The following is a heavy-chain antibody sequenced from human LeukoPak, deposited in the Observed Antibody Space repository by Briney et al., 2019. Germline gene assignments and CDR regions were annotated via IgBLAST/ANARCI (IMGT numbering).Heavy chain of an antibody. J-gene: IGHJ4*02. D-gene: IGHD3-16*02. CDR2: ISGSGGST. CDR3: AKDRMTHDYVWGSYRSPLDY. CDR1: GFTFSSHW. Sequence: SGGSLRLSCAASGFTFSSHWMTWVRQAPGKGLEWVSAISGSGGSTYYADSVKGRFTISRDNSKNTLYLQMNSLRAEDTAVYYCAKDRMTHDYVWGSYRSPLDYWGQGTLVTVSS. V-gene: IGHV3-23*01.